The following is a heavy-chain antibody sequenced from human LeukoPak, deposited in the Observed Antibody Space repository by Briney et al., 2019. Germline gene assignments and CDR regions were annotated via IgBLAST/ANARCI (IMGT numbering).Heavy chain of an antibody. Sequence: GGSLRLSCAASGFTFDDYAMHWVRQAPGKGLEWVSSISESSSHISYADSVKGRFTISRDNAKNSLYVQLNSLRADDTAVYYCARGVVPAAFDYWGQGTLVTVSS. CDR3: ARGVVPAAFDY. D-gene: IGHD2-2*01. J-gene: IGHJ4*02. CDR1: GFTFDDYA. V-gene: IGHV3-21*01. CDR2: ISESSSHI.